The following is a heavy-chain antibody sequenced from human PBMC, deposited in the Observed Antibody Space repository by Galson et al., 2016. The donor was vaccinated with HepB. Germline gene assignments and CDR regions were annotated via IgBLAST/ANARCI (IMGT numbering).Heavy chain of an antibody. CDR3: AREWAGTDDSYFDY. CDR1: GYTFTNYD. V-gene: IGHV1-8*01. CDR2: MNPKSGNT. Sequence: SVKVSCKAFGYTFTNYDINWVRQATGQGPEWMGWMNPKSGNTDYAQEFQGRVTMTRDTSTSTVYMELSSLRSEDTAVYYCAREWAGTDDSYFDYWGQGTLVTVSS. D-gene: IGHD6-19*01. J-gene: IGHJ4*02.